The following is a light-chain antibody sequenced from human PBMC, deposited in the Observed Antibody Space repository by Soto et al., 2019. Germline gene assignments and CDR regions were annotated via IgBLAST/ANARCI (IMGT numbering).Light chain of an antibody. Sequence: QSALTQPASVSGSPGQSITISCTGTSSDIGAYNYVGWYQQHPGQAPKLMTYDVNNRPSGVSDRFSASKSGNMASLTIAWLQAEDEADYFCSSYTSSNTVVFGGGTKLTVL. V-gene: IGLV2-14*03. CDR3: SSYTSSNTVV. CDR1: SSDIGAYNY. J-gene: IGLJ3*02. CDR2: DVN.